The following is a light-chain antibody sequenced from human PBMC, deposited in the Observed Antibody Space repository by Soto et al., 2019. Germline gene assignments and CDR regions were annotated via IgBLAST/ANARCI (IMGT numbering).Light chain of an antibody. V-gene: IGLV1-51*01. Sequence: QSVLTQPPSVSAAPGQTVTISCSGSSSNIGKNYVSWYQQVPGTAPKLLIYDNNERPSGIPDRFSGSKSGTSATLAITALQTGDEADYYCGTWDSSLNAFLFGGATKLTVL. CDR1: SSNIGKNY. CDR2: DNN. CDR3: GTWDSSLNAFL. J-gene: IGLJ3*02.